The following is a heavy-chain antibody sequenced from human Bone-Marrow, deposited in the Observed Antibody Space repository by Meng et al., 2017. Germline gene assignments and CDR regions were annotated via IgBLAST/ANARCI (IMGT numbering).Heavy chain of an antibody. CDR2: IYSDGKDT. V-gene: IGHV3-64*01. CDR3: VREQYTL. Sequence: GKSLKISCAGSGFSFTSDPMHWVRQAPGKGLEYVSGIYSDGKDTFYANSVRGRFIISRDISKNTLYLQMDGLRAEDTAVYYCVREQYTLWGQGTLVTVSS. CDR1: GFSFTSDP. J-gene: IGHJ4*02. D-gene: IGHD4-11*01.